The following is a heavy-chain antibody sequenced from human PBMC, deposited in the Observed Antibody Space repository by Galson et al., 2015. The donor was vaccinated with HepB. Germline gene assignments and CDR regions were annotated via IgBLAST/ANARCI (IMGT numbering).Heavy chain of an antibody. Sequence: SLRLSCAASGFTFSSYGMHWVRQAPGKGLEWVAVIWYDGSNKYYADSVKGRFTISRDNSKNTLYLQMNSLRAEDTAVYYCARDPFSSSGWKGAFDIWGQGTMVTVSS. J-gene: IGHJ3*02. CDR1: GFTFSSYG. CDR2: IWYDGSNK. D-gene: IGHD6-19*01. CDR3: ARDPFSSSGWKGAFDI. V-gene: IGHV3-33*01.